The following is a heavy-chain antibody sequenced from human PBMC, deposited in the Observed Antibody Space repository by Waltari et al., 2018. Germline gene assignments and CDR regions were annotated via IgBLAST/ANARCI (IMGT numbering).Heavy chain of an antibody. Sequence: QVQLVQSGAEVNKPGASVKVSCRASGSTFTDYYIHWVRQAPGQGLEWMGWINPKSGGTNYAQNFQGRVTMTRDTSISTAYLELSGLLSDDTAVYYCARVDRRRVVGPISFLCFFDYWGQGTLVTVSS. CDR1: GSTFTDYY. J-gene: IGHJ4*02. CDR2: INPKSGGT. CDR3: ARVDRRRVVGPISFLCFFDY. D-gene: IGHD3-16*02. V-gene: IGHV1-2*02.